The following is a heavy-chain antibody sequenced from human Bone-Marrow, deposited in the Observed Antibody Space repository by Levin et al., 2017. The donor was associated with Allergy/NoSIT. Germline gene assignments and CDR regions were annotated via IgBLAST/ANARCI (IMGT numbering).Heavy chain of an antibody. J-gene: IGHJ4*02. CDR2: VYYIGST. CDR1: GGSISTYY. CDR3: ARWGAFLAVAEKHYFDY. Sequence: SQTLSLTCTVSGGSISTYYWSWIRQPPGKGLEWHGYVYYIGSTKYNPSLNSRVTISVDTYKNQFSLKLSAVTAADTAVYYCARWGAFLAVAEKHYFDYWGQGTLVTVSS. D-gene: IGHD6-19*01. V-gene: IGHV4-59*08.